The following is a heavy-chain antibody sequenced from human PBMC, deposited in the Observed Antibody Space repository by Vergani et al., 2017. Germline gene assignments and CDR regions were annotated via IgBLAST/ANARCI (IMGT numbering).Heavy chain of an antibody. CDR1: GGTFSSYA. CDR3: ARDQTEEIGSSSWYTHFSYYGMDV. Sequence: QVQLVQSGAEVKKPGSSVKVSCKASGGTFSSYAISWVRQAPGQGLEWMGRIIPIFGTANYAQKFQGRVTITADESTSTAYMELSSLRSEDTAVYYCARDQTEEIGSSSWYTHFSYYGMDVWGQGTTVTVSS. V-gene: IGHV1-69*13. CDR2: IIPIFGTA. D-gene: IGHD6-13*01. J-gene: IGHJ6*02.